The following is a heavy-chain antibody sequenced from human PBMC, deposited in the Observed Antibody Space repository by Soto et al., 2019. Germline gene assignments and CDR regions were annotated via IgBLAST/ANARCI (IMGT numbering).Heavy chain of an antibody. Sequence: QIQLVQSGAEVKKPGASVKVSCKASGYTFSSYHITWVRQAPGQGREWMGWISAYNGNTNYAQNLQGRVTMTTDPSTSTAYMKLRSLSSDDTAVYYCARDLPPVDYWGQGTLVTVSA. J-gene: IGHJ4*02. V-gene: IGHV1-18*01. CDR1: GYTFSSYH. CDR3: ARDLPPVDY. CDR2: ISAYNGNT.